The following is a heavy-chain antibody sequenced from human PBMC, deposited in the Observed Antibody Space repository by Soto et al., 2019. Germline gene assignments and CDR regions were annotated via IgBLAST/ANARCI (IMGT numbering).Heavy chain of an antibody. V-gene: IGHV4-59*08. CDR3: TRRSRWYYYGTASYYNLWFDS. D-gene: IGHD3-10*01. Sequence: PSETLSLTCTVSGGSISSYYWSWIRQPPGKRLEWIGYINYFGSTNNNPSLKSRVTISVDTSKNHFSLKLSSVTAADAAVYFCTRRSRWYYYGTASYYNLWFDSWGQGTLVTVSS. J-gene: IGHJ5*01. CDR1: GGSISSYY. CDR2: INYFGST.